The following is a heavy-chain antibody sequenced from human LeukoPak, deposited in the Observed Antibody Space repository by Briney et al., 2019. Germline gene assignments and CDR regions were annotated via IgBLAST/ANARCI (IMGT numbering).Heavy chain of an antibody. D-gene: IGHD5-18*01. CDR3: ARSRGDTAMVYPDY. Sequence: PGGSLRLSCAASGFTFSSYSMNWVRQAPGKGLEWVSSISSSSSYIYYADSVKGRFTISRDNAKNSLYLQMNSLRAEDTAVYYCARSRGDTAMVYPDYWGQGTLVTVSS. CDR2: ISSSSSYI. J-gene: IGHJ4*02. V-gene: IGHV3-21*01. CDR1: GFTFSSYS.